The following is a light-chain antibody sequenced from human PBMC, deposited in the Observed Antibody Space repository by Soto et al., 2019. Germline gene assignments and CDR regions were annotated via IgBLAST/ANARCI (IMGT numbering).Light chain of an antibody. CDR1: SSNIGSNT. CDR3: AAWDDSRDV. Sequence: QSVLTQPPSASGTPGQRVTISCSGSSSNIGSNTVNWYQQLPGTAPKLVIYSNNQRPSGVPDRFSGSKSGTSASLAISGLQSEDEADYYCAAWDDSRDVFGTGTKVTVL. J-gene: IGLJ1*01. CDR2: SNN. V-gene: IGLV1-44*01.